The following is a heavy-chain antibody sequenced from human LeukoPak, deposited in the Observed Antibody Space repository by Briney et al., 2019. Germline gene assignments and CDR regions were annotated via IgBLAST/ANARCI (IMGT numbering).Heavy chain of an antibody. V-gene: IGHV3-7*03. CDR3: AKKAQYNGNYPLDY. CDR1: GFTFSSYW. J-gene: IGHJ4*02. CDR2: INHNGNVN. D-gene: IGHD1-26*01. Sequence: GGSLRLSCAASGFTFSSYWMNWARQAPGKGLEWVASINHNGNVNYYVDSVKGRFTISRDNSKNTLYLQMNSLRAEDTALYFCAKKAQYNGNYPLDYWGQGTLVTVSS.